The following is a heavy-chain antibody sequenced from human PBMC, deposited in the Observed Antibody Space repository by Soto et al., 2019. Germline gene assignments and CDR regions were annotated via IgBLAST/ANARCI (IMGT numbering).Heavy chain of an antibody. Sequence: QVHLLLQSGAEVKKPGSSVKVSCKASGGTPSNSAISWVRQAPGQGLEWMGGIIPVFGLVKYAQNFQDRVTITADESTNTAYMELSSLRPEDTAVYYCAGGRIVVVGSRAYYGMDVWRQGTTVTVSS. J-gene: IGHJ6*02. D-gene: IGHD3-22*01. CDR2: IIPVFGLV. V-gene: IGHV1-69*01. CDR1: GGTPSNSA. CDR3: AGGRIVVVGSRAYYGMDV.